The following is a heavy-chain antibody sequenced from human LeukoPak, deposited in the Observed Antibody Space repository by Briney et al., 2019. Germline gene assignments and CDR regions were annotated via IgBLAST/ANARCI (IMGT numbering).Heavy chain of an antibody. J-gene: IGHJ4*02. CDR2: IYIAGST. CDR3: ARADTPYYFDS. Sequence: PGGSLRLSCAASACTVSKDYMKGVRQAPGKGLEWVSIIYIAGSTYYADSVKGRFTISRDNSKNTLYLQMDRLRVEATAVYYCARADTPYYFDSWGQGTLVTVSS. CDR1: ACTVSKDY. V-gene: IGHV3-53*01. D-gene: IGHD2-2*02.